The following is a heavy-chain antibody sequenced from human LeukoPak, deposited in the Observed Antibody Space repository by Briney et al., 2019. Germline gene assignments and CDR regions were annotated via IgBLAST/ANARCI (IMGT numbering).Heavy chain of an antibody. D-gene: IGHD2-15*01. CDR3: ARGLSGGYCSGGSCYSC. J-gene: IGHJ4*02. Sequence: PGGSLRLSCAASGFTFSSYWMHWVRQAPGKGLVWVSRINTDGSSTSYADSVKGRFTISRDNAKNTLYLQMNSLRAEDTAVYYCARGLSGGYCSGGSCYSCWGQGTLVTVSS. CDR2: INTDGSST. CDR1: GFTFSSYW. V-gene: IGHV3-74*01.